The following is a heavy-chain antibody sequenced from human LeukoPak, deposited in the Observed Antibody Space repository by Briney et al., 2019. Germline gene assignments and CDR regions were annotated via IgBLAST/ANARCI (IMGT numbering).Heavy chain of an antibody. CDR1: GGSISSGSCY. CDR3: AREKMSGYDRFSGDYFDY. V-gene: IGHV4-61*02. Sequence: SQTLSLTCTVSGGSISSGSCYWSWIRQPAGKGLKWIGRIYTSGSTNYNPSLKSRVTISVDTSKNQFSLKLSSVTAADTAVYYCAREKMSGYDRFSGDYFDYWGQGTLVTVSS. D-gene: IGHD5-12*01. J-gene: IGHJ4*02. CDR2: IYTSGST.